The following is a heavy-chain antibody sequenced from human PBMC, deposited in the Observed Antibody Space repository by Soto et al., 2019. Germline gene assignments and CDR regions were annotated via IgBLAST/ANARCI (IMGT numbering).Heavy chain of an antibody. Sequence: GGPLRPSCASSGFAVSNRYMSGVRKPPGKGLECVSVIYTAGGTNYADSVKGRFIISRDNSKNTLYLQMNSLRAEDTAVYYCARALPVAKGGFDPWGQGTLVTVSS. CDR1: GFAVSNRY. J-gene: IGHJ5*02. V-gene: IGHV3-53*01. CDR2: IYTAGGT. CDR3: ARALPVAKGGFDP. D-gene: IGHD2-2*01.